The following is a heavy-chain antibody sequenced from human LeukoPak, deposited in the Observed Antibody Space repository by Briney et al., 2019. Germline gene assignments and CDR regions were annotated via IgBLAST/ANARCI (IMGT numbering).Heavy chain of an antibody. V-gene: IGHV3-74*01. J-gene: IGHJ3*02. CDR2: INSDGSST. CDR1: GFTFSSYW. CDR3: ARLLCIYSSSTSCFSPSLDAFDI. Sequence: GESLKISCAASGFTFSSYWMHWVRQAPGKGLVWVSRINSDGSSTSYADSVKGRFTISRDNSKNTLYLQMNSLRAEDTAVYYCARLLCIYSSSTSCFSPSLDAFDIWGQGTMVTVSS. D-gene: IGHD2-2*01.